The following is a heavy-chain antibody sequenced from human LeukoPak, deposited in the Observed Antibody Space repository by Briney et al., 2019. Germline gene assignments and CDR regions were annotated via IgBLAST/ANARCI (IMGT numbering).Heavy chain of an antibody. CDR1: GGSISSSSYY. Sequence: PSETPSLTCTVSGGSISSSSYYWGWIRQPPGTGLEWIGSIYYSRSTYYNPSLKSRVTISVDTSKNQFSLKLSSVTAADTAVYYCARDTGTVYYWGQGTLVTVSS. CDR3: ARDTGTVYY. V-gene: IGHV4-39*01. D-gene: IGHD2-8*02. CDR2: IYYSRST. J-gene: IGHJ4*02.